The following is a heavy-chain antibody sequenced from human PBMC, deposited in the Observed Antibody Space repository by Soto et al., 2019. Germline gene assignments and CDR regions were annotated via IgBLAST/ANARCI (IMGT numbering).Heavy chain of an antibody. CDR2: ISANGGST. CDR1: GFTFSSYA. CDR3: AKVNSDFWSVYPTAY. J-gene: IGHJ4*01. D-gene: IGHD3-3*01. V-gene: IGHV3-23*01. Sequence: PGGSLRLSCAASGFTFSSYAMTWVRQAPGKGLEWVSAISANGGSTHYADSVKGRFTISRDSSRNMLYLQMNSLRAEDTAVYYCAKVNSDFWSVYPTAYWGHGTLVTVSS.